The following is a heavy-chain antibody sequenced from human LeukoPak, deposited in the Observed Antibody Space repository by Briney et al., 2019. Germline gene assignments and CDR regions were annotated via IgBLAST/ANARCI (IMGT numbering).Heavy chain of an antibody. J-gene: IGHJ5*02. Sequence: GSSVKVSCKASGGTFSSYAISWVQQAPGQGLEWMGGIIPIFGTANYAQKFQGRVTITADESTSTAYMELSSLRSEDTAVYYCARDHGRGSGSSWGQGTLVTVSS. CDR3: ARDHGRGSGSS. CDR1: GGTFSSYA. D-gene: IGHD3-10*01. CDR2: IIPIFGTA. V-gene: IGHV1-69*01.